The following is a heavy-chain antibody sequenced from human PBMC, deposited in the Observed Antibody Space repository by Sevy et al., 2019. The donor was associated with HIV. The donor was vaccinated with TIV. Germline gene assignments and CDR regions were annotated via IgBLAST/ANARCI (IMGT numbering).Heavy chain of an antibody. D-gene: IGHD4-4*01. CDR1: GGSVNNHY. V-gene: IGHV4-59*02. CDR2: AHYSGRP. Sequence: SETLSLKCSVSGGSVNNHYWTWIRQSPGKGLEWLGYAHYSGRPDYNPSLKSRRTISLDMSKNQFTRQLDYVTAVDTAVYYCETFGSNFGHRFDPWGQGTLVTVSS. J-gene: IGHJ5*02. CDR3: ETFGSNFGHRFDP.